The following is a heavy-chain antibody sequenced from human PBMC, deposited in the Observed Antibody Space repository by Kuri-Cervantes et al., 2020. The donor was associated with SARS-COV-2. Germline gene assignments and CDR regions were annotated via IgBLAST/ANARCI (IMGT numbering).Heavy chain of an antibody. Sequence: GSLRLSCAVSGYSISSGYYWGWIRQPPGKGLEWIGSIYHSGSTYYNPSLKSRVTISVDTSKNQFSLKLSSVTAADTAMYYCAGSYSGSYWGPEYWGQGTLVTVSS. CDR2: IYHSGST. CDR1: GYSISSGYY. CDR3: AGSYSGSYWGPEY. D-gene: IGHD1-26*01. J-gene: IGHJ4*02. V-gene: IGHV4-38-2*01.